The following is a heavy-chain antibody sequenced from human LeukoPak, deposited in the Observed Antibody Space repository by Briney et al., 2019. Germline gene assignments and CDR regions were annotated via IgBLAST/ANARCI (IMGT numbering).Heavy chain of an antibody. J-gene: IGHJ5*02. Sequence: ASVKVSCKASGYTFTSYDISWVRQAPGQGLEWMGWISAYNGNTNYAQKLQGRVTMTTDTSTSTAYMELRSLRSDDTAVYYCARGRGARGYSYYTGQENWFDPWGQGTLVTVSS. V-gene: IGHV1-18*04. CDR2: ISAYNGNT. CDR3: ARGRGARGYSYYTGQENWFDP. D-gene: IGHD5-18*01. CDR1: GYTFTSYD.